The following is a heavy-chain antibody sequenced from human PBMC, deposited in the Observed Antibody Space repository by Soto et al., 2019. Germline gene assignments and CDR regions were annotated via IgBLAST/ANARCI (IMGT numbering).Heavy chain of an antibody. CDR3: ARGRDLIRHYFDY. CDR1: GFTVSSNY. Sequence: PGGSLRLSCAASGFTVSSNYMSWVRQAPGKGLEWVSVIYSGGSTYYADSVKGRFTISRHDSKNTLYLQMNSLRAEDTAVYYCARGRDLIRHYFDYWGQGTLVTVSS. V-gene: IGHV3-53*04. J-gene: IGHJ4*02. D-gene: IGHD3-10*01. CDR2: IYSGGST.